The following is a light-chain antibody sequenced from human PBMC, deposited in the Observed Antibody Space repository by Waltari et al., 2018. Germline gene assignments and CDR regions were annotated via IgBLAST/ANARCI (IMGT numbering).Light chain of an antibody. V-gene: IGLV2-8*01. J-gene: IGLJ1*01. CDR3: SSYAHNNHFV. Sequence: QSVLTQPPSAPGSPGQSVPISCTGTNSDVGAYTYVSWYQQHPGKVPKLLIYEVTKRPSGVPDRFSGSKSGNTASLTVSGLQADDEADYYCSSYAHNNHFVFGTGTKVTVL. CDR2: EVT. CDR1: NSDVGAYTY.